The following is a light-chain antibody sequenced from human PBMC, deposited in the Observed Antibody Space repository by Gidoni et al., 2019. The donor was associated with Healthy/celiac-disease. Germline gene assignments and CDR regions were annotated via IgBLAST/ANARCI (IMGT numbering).Light chain of an antibody. CDR3: MQALQTPRT. V-gene: IGKV2-28*01. CDR2: LGS. CDR1: QSLLHSNGYNY. J-gene: IGKJ1*01. Sequence: DIVMTQSQLSLPVTPGEPASNACRSSQSLLHSNGYNYLDWYLQKPGQSPQLLIYLGSNRASGVPDRFSGSGSGTDFTLKISRVEAEDVGVYYCMQALQTPRTFGQGTKVEIK.